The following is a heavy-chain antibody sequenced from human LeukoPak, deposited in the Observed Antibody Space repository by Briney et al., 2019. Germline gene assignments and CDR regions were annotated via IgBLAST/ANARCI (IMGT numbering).Heavy chain of an antibody. Sequence: PGGSLRLSCAASGFTFSNYWMHWVRQVPGKGLVWVPHINSDGRIINYADSVKGRFTISRDNAKNTLYLQMNSLRVEDTAVYYCARGRGWYFDLWGRGTLVTVSS. CDR2: INSDGRII. J-gene: IGHJ2*01. CDR3: ARGRGWYFDL. V-gene: IGHV3-74*01. D-gene: IGHD3-10*01. CDR1: GFTFSNYW.